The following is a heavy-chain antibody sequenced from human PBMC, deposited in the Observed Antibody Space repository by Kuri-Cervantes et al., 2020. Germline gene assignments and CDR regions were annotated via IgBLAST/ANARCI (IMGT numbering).Heavy chain of an antibody. D-gene: IGHD2-21*02. Sequence: GESLKISCAASGFTFSSYAMTWVRQAPGKGLEWVSTISGGGDYTYHADSVKGRFTISRDNSKNTLYLQMNSLRAEDTAVYYCAKEEGAYCGGDCYSPYGYWGQGTLVTVSS. CDR3: AKEEGAYCGGDCYSPYGY. J-gene: IGHJ4*02. CDR1: GFTFSSYA. V-gene: IGHV3-23*01. CDR2: ISGGGDYT.